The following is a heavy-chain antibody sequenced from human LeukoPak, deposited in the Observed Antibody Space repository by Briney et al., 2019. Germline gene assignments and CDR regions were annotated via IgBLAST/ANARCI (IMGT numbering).Heavy chain of an antibody. Sequence: GRSLRLSCAASGFTFSSYGMHWVRQAPGKGLEWVAFIRYDGSNKYYADSVKGRFTISRDNSKDTLYLQMNSLRAEDTAVYYCAKRLYYYGSGSYSRDYYFDYWGQGTLVTVSS. J-gene: IGHJ4*02. CDR3: AKRLYYYGSGSYSRDYYFDY. D-gene: IGHD3-10*01. V-gene: IGHV3-30*02. CDR2: IRYDGSNK. CDR1: GFTFSSYG.